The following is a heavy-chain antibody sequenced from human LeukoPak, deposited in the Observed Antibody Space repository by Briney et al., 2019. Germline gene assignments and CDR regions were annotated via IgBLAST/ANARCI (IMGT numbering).Heavy chain of an antibody. D-gene: IGHD3-16*02. CDR3: AIDVSY. V-gene: IGHV3-11*01. CDR2: ISNSDSTI. J-gene: IGHJ4*02. CDR1: GFTFSDHY. Sequence: GGSLRLSCAASGFTFSDHYMSWIRQAPGKGLEWVSYISNSDSTIYYADSVKGRFTISRDNAKKSLYLQMNSLRVEDTAVYYCAIDVSYWGQGTLVTVSS.